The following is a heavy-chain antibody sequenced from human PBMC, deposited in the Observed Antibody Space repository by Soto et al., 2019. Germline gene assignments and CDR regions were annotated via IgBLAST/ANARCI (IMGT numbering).Heavy chain of an antibody. CDR2: INPSGGST. D-gene: IGHD2-2*01. J-gene: IGHJ3*02. V-gene: IGHV1-46*01. CDR1: GYTFTSYY. Sequence: QVQLVQSGAEVKKPGASVKVSCKASGYTFTSYYMHWVRQAPGQGLEWMGIINPSGGSTSYAQKFQGRVTMTRDTSTSTVYRELSSLRSEDTAVYYCARAIVVVPAAMQNAFDIWGQGTMVTVSS. CDR3: ARAIVVVPAAMQNAFDI.